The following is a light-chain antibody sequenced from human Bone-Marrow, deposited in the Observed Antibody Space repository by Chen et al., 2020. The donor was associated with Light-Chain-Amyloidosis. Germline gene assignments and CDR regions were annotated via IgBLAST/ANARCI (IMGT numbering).Light chain of an antibody. Sequence: YVLTQASAVSVDPGQPAPMACGGNNIGSTSVHWYQQPPGQAPLLVVYDASDPPSGIPELLAGSTSGNTATLTISRVAAGEEADYYCPVWDRSSDRPVFGGGTKLTVL. CDR3: PVWDRSSDRPV. CDR1: NIGSTS. J-gene: IGLJ3*02. V-gene: IGLV3-21*02. CDR2: DAS.